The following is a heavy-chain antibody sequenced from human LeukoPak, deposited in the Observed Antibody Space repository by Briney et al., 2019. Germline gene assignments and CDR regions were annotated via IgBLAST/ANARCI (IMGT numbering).Heavy chain of an antibody. CDR2: IFVTGSPI. Sequence: GGSLRLSCAGSGFTLRDYSVNWVRQAPGKGLEWVSFIFVTGSPIYYADSVKGRFTIPRDNAKNSVYVQMSSLRAEDTAVYYCARVRGSSLSASYVDVWGKGTTVTVSS. CDR1: GFTLRDYS. J-gene: IGHJ6*03. V-gene: IGHV3-48*01. CDR3: ARVRGSSLSASYVDV.